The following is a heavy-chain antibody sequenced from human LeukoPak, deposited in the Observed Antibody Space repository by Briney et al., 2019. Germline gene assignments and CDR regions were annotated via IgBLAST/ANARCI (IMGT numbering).Heavy chain of an antibody. Sequence: PGGSLRLSCAASGFKFSSLSMGWVRQAPGKGLEWLSYITSTSSATYYADSLQGRFTISRDNAKNSLYLQINSLRADDTAVYYCARAIASYGDSAYWGQGTLVTVSS. D-gene: IGHD5-18*01. CDR3: ARAIASYGDSAY. CDR1: GFKFSSLS. CDR2: ITSTSSAT. J-gene: IGHJ4*02. V-gene: IGHV3-48*04.